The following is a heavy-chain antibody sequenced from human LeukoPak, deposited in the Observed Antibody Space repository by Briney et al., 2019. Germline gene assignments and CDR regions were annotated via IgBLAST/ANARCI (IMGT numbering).Heavy chain of an antibody. D-gene: IGHD2-15*01. V-gene: IGHV4-59*01. CDR2: VYFSGSA. CDR3: ARGGRHCSGGSCYLLDY. J-gene: IGHJ4*02. Sequence: PSETLSLTCTVSDGSINDYFWSWIRQPPGKGLEYLGYVYFSGSAYYNPSLKSRVTISIDTSKNQFSLRLTSATAADTARYYCARGGRHCSGGSCYLLDYWGQGTLVTVSS. CDR1: DGSINDYF.